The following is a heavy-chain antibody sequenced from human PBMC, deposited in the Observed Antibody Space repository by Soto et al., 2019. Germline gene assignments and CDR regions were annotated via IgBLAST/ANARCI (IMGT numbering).Heavy chain of an antibody. CDR1: GFTFTTYA. D-gene: IGHD3-10*01. J-gene: IGHJ5*02. Sequence: GGSLRLSCAASGFTFTTYAMHWVRQAPGKGLEWVAIIWNDGSDEYYADAVKGRSTISRDNSKNTVYLQMNSLRADDTAVYFCARDWATTLVRGTGGWLDPWGQGTLVTVSS. CDR2: IWNDGSDE. V-gene: IGHV3-33*01. CDR3: ARDWATTLVRGTGGWLDP.